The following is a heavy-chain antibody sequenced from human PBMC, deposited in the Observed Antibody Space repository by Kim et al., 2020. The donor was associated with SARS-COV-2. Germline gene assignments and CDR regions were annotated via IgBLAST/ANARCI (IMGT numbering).Heavy chain of an antibody. V-gene: IGHV4-4*02. D-gene: IGHD6-13*01. Sequence: SETLSLTCAVSGGSISSSNWWSWVRQPPGKGLEWIGEIYHSGSTNYNPSLKSRVTISVDKSKNQFSLKLSSVTAADTAVYYCARLAAAGTLRWFDPWGQGTLVTVSS. J-gene: IGHJ5*02. CDR1: GGSISSSNW. CDR3: ARLAAAGTLRWFDP. CDR2: IYHSGST.